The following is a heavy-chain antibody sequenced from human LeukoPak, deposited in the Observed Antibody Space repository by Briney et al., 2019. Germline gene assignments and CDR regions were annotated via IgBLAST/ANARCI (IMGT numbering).Heavy chain of an antibody. CDR1: GYTFTSYD. J-gene: IGHJ4*02. CDR3: ARETYYYDSSGYFGY. V-gene: IGHV1-2*02. Sequence: ASVKVSCKASGYTFTSYDINWVRQATGQGLEWMGWINPNSGGTNYAQKFQGRVTMTRDTSISTAYMELSRLRSDDTAVYYCARETYYYDSSGYFGYWGQGTLVTVSS. D-gene: IGHD3-22*01. CDR2: INPNSGGT.